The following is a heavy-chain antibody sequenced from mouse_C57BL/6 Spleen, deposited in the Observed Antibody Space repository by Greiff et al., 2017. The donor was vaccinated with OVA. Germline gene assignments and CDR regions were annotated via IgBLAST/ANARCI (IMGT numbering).Heavy chain of an antibody. Sequence: EVQVVESGGGLVKPGGSLKLSCAASGFTFSSYAMSWVRQTPEKRLEWVATISDGGSYTYYPDNVKGRFTISRDNAKNNLYLQMSHLKSEDTAMYYCARAFITTVVATGYFDYWGQGTTLTVSS. V-gene: IGHV5-4*01. CDR3: ARAFITTVVATGYFDY. D-gene: IGHD1-1*01. CDR2: ISDGGSYT. J-gene: IGHJ2*01. CDR1: GFTFSSYA.